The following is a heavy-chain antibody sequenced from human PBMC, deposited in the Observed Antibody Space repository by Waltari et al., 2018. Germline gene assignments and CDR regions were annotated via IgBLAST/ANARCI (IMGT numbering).Heavy chain of an antibody. D-gene: IGHD3-3*01. J-gene: IGHJ4*02. Sequence: EVQLVESGGALVQPGGSLRLSCTASGFTFSSYPITWVRQAPGTGLGWVCDIRGRCSGTSYADSVKGRFTISRDNSRNTVYLQMNSLRVEDTAVYFCARDTNFHFDSWGQGTLVTVSS. CDR2: IRGRCSGT. CDR1: GFTFSSYP. CDR3: ARDTNFHFDS. V-gene: IGHV3-23*04.